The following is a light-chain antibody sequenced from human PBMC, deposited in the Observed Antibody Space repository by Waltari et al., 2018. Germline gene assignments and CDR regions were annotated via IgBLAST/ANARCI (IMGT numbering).Light chain of an antibody. V-gene: IGKV1-5*03. J-gene: IGKJ2*01. CDR3: QQYNYYPVT. CDR2: KAS. CDR1: QSIDTW. Sequence: DLQVTQSPSTRSASVVDIVTIACRASQSIDTWLAWYQQKPGKAPKLLIYKASHLESGVPLRFSGSGSGTEFTLTINSLQPDDFATYYCQQYNYYPVTYGQGTKLEI.